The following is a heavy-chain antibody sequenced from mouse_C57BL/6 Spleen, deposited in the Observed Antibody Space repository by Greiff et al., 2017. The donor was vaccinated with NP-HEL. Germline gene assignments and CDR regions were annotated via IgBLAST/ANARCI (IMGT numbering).Heavy chain of an antibody. D-gene: IGHD2-4*01. CDR3: ARGFRGGIYYDYDERGYYAMDY. J-gene: IGHJ4*01. CDR2: INPNNGGT. CDR1: GYTFTDYN. V-gene: IGHV1-18*01. Sequence: EVQLQQSGPELVKPGASVKISCKASGYTFTDYNMDWVKQSHGKSLEWIGDINPNNGGTIYNQKFKGKATLTVDKSSSTAYLELRSLTSEDTTVYYCARGFRGGIYYDYDERGYYAMDYWGQGTSVTVSS.